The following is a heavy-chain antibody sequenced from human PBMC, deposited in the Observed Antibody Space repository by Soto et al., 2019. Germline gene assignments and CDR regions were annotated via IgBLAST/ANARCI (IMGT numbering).Heavy chain of an antibody. J-gene: IGHJ6*02. CDR1: GGSISSYY. CDR2: IYYSGST. V-gene: IGHV4-59*01. Sequence: LSLTCTVSGGSISSYYWSWIRQPPGKGLEWIGYIYYSGSTNYNPSLKSRVTISVDTSKNQFSLKLSSVTAADTAVYYCARDGSYYGMDVWGQGTTVTVYS. CDR3: ARDGSYYGMDV. D-gene: IGHD1-26*01.